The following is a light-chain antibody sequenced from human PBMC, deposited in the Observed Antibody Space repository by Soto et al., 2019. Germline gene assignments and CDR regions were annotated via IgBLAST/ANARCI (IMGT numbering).Light chain of an antibody. CDR3: QQCDNWPRT. Sequence: EIVMTQSPATLSVSPGERVTLSCRASQSVGNNLAWYQQKTGQVPRLLIHGASTRATRIPARFSGSGSGTEFTLTISSLQSEDFAVYYCQQCDNWPRTVGQGTKVDIK. V-gene: IGKV3-15*01. CDR2: GAS. J-gene: IGKJ2*01. CDR1: QSVGNN.